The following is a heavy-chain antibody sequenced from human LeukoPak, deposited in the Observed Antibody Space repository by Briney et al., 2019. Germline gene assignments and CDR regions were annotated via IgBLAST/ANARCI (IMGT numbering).Heavy chain of an antibody. CDR1: GFTFSSYA. Sequence: GGSLRLSCAASGFTFSSYAMSWVRQAPGKGLEWVSPISGGGGSTFYADSVKGRFTISRDNSKNTLYLQMNSLRAEDTAVYYCARDLTGYSSSWSGSYWGQGTLVTVSS. CDR3: ARDLTGYSSSWSGSY. CDR2: ISGGGGST. J-gene: IGHJ4*02. V-gene: IGHV3-23*01. D-gene: IGHD6-13*01.